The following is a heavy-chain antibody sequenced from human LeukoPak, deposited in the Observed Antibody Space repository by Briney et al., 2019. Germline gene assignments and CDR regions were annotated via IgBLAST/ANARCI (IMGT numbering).Heavy chain of an antibody. D-gene: IGHD3-22*01. CDR1: GFTFSSYA. V-gene: IGHV3-23*01. CDR3: AKGQQWLCSTFYAFYI. CDR2: VCVSGGDT. J-gene: IGHJ3*02. Sequence: GGSLRLSCAASGFTFSSYAMSWVGQAPGKGLEWVSAVCVSGGDTYYADSAKGRFTISSDNSKNTLYRQMNSRNAGDQAVDLCAKGQQWLCSTFYAFYIWGQGTMVTVS.